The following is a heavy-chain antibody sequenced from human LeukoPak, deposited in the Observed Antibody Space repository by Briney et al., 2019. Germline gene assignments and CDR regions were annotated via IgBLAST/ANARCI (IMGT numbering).Heavy chain of an antibody. V-gene: IGHV1-2*04. CDR2: INPNSGGT. J-gene: IGHJ4*02. Sequence: GASVKVSCKASGYTFTGYYMHWVRQAPGQGLEWMGWINPNSGGTNYAQKIQGWVTMTRDTSISTAYMELSRLRSDDTAVYYCARAGRVEDYGLLSCINWGQGTLVTVSS. D-gene: IGHD2-2*01. CDR1: GYTFTGYY. CDR3: ARAGRVEDYGLLSCIN.